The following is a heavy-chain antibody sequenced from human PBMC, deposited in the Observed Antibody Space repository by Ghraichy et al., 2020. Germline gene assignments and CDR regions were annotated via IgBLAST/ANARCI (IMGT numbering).Heavy chain of an antibody. D-gene: IGHD5-18*01. J-gene: IGHJ6*02. V-gene: IGHV3-23*01. CDR1: GFTFSTYA. Sequence: GGSLRLSCAASGFTFSTYAMSWVRQAPGKGLEWVSVISGSGGSTFYADSVKGRFTISRDNSKNTLYLQMNSLRAEDTAVYYCGKNGHSYAHSSDYYYGMDVWGQGTTVTVSS. CDR3: GKNGHSYAHSSDYYYGMDV. CDR2: ISGSGGST.